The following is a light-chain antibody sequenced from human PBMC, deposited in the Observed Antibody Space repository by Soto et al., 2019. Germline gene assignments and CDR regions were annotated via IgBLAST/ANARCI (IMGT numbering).Light chain of an antibody. Sequence: QSALTQPASVSGSPGQSITISCSGTSRDIGAYDYVAWYRPHPGKAPEVIIYDCVNRPSGVSNRISAAKAGNAASLTISGLQAEDEADYYCSSFTTNNGHGVVGGGTKLTVL. CDR3: SSFTTNNGHGV. V-gene: IGLV2-14*03. CDR1: SRDIGAYDY. J-gene: IGLJ3*02. CDR2: DCV.